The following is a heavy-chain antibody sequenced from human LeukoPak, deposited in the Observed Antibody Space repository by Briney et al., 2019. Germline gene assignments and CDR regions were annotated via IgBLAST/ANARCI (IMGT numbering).Heavy chain of an antibody. V-gene: IGHV4-59*08. J-gene: IGHJ4*02. CDR1: GGSISSYY. CDR3: ARGGRRDGYNDY. D-gene: IGHD5-12*01. Sequence: SETLSLTCTVSGGSISSYYWSWIRQPPGKGLEWIGYIYYSGSTNYNPSLKSRVTISVDTSKNQFSLKLSSVTAADTAVYYCARGGRRDGYNDYWGQGTLVTVSS. CDR2: IYYSGST.